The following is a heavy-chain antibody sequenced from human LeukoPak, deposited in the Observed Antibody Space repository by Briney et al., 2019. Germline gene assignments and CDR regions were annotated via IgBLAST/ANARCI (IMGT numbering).Heavy chain of an antibody. CDR1: GGTFSSHG. J-gene: IGHJ4*02. D-gene: IGHD3-22*01. CDR3: ARRWPHSSGYYLFDY. V-gene: IGHV1-69*05. CDR2: IIPIFGST. Sequence: SVKVSCKASGGTFSSHGLSWVRQAPGQGLGWMGGIIPIFGSTNYAQNFQGRVTITMDESTSTAYMELSSLRTDDTAVYYCARRWPHSSGYYLFDYWGQGTLVTVSS.